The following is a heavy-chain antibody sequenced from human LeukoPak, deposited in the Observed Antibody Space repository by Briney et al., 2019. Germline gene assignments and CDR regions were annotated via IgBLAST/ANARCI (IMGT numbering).Heavy chain of an antibody. CDR1: GFTFSSYG. CDR3: VRDYYGSGTYQGNYYYGMDV. Sequence: QPGGSLRLSCAASGFTFSSYGMHWVRQAPGKGLEWVSGISGSGDDTYYTDSVKGRFTISRDNSNNTMYLQMNNLRSEDTAVYFCVRDYYGSGTYQGNYYYGMDVWGHGTTVTVSS. V-gene: IGHV3-23*01. J-gene: IGHJ6*02. D-gene: IGHD3-10*01. CDR2: ISGSGDDT.